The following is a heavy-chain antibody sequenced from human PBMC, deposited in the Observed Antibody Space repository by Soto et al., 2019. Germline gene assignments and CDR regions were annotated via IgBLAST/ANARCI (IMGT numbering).Heavy chain of an antibody. J-gene: IGHJ4*02. CDR2: IYPADSDT. CDR3: VRERFFYDMTGQED. D-gene: IGHD3-22*01. Sequence: PXESLKISCTDFGDSFTSYWIGWVRQLPGKGLEWMGIIYPADSDTRYSPSFQGRFTISRDNSKSSVFLQMNSLRVEDTAIYYCVRERFFYDMTGQEDWGQGTQVTVSS. CDR1: GDSFTSYW. V-gene: IGHV5-51*01.